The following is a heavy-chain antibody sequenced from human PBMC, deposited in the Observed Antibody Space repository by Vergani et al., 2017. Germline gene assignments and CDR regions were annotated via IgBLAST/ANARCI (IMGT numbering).Heavy chain of an antibody. CDR3: ARGFYGGNSCFDY. CDR1: GGSICSYY. Sequence: QVQLQESGPGLVKPSETLSLTCTVSGGSICSYYWSWIRQPPGKGLEWIGYIYYSGSTNYNPSLKSRVTISVDTSKNQFSLKLSSVTAADTAVYYCARGFYGGNSCFDYWGQGTLVTVSS. D-gene: IGHD4-23*01. J-gene: IGHJ4*02. V-gene: IGHV4-59*01. CDR2: IYYSGST.